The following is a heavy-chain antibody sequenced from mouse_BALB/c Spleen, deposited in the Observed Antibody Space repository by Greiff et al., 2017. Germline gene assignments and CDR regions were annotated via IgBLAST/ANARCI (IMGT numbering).Heavy chain of an antibody. J-gene: IGHJ2*01. CDR1: GYTFTDYE. CDR2: IDPETGGT. Sequence: QVHVKQSGAELVRPGASVTLSCKASGYTFTDYEMHWVKQTPVHGLEWIGAIDPETGGTAYNQKFKGKATLTADKSSSTAYMELRSLTSEDSAVYYCTRERNLDYWGQGTTLTVSS. CDR3: TRERNLDY. V-gene: IGHV1-15*01.